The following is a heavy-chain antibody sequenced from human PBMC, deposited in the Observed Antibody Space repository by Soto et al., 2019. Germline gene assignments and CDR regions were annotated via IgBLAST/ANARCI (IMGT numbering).Heavy chain of an antibody. CDR3: ARDQRLWFGEFVDY. D-gene: IGHD3-10*01. J-gene: IGHJ4*02. CDR2: ISSSSSTI. CDR1: GFTFSSYS. V-gene: IGHV3-48*02. Sequence: GGSLRLSCAASGFTFSSYSMNWVRQAPGKGLEWVSYISSSSSTIYYADSVKGRFTISRDNAKNSLYLQMNSLRDEDTAVYYCARDQRLWFGEFVDYWGQGTLVTVSS.